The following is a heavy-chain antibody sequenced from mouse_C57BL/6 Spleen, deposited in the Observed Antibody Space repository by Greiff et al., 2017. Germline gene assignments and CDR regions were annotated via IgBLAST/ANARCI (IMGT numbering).Heavy chain of an antibody. CDR1: GFTFSDYG. V-gene: IGHV5-15*04. CDR2: ISNLAYSI. D-gene: IGHD1-1*01. CDR3: ARRYYGSSPSYAMDY. J-gene: IGHJ4*01. Sequence: EVHLVESGGGLVQPGGSLKLSCAASGFTFSDYGMAWVRQAPRKGPEWVAFISNLAYSIYYADTVTGRFTISRENAKNTLYLEMSSLRSEDTAMYYCARRYYGSSPSYAMDYWGQGTSVTVSS.